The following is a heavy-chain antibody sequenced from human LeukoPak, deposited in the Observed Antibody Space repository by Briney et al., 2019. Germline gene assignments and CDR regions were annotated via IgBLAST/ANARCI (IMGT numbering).Heavy chain of an antibody. V-gene: IGHV3-23*01. CDR1: GFSFSNYA. J-gene: IGHJ6*03. D-gene: IGHD3-3*01. CDR2: ISGSGSGT. CDR3: AKGLRFLEWTRYYYMDV. Sequence: GGSLRLSCAASGFSFSNYAMSWVRQAPGKGLEWVSTISGSGSGTYYADSVKGRFTISRDNSKNTLYLQMNSLRAEDTAVYYCAKGLRFLEWTRYYYMDVWGKGTTVTVSS.